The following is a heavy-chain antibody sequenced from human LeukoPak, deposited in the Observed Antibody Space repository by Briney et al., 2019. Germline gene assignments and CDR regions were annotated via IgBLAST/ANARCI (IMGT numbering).Heavy chain of an antibody. CDR2: ISSSGSTI. V-gene: IGHV3-48*03. J-gene: IGHJ4*02. D-gene: IGHD3-10*01. Sequence: PGGSLRLSCAASGFTFSSYEMNWVRQAPGKGLEWVSYISSSGSTIYYADSVKGRFTISRDNAKNSLYLQMNSLRAEDTAVYYCASFQPDYYTAFDYWGQGTLVTVSS. CDR1: GFTFSSYE. CDR3: ASFQPDYYTAFDY.